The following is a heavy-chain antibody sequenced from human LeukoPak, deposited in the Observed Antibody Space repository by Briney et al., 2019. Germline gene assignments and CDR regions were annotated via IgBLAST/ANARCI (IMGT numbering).Heavy chain of an antibody. D-gene: IGHD3-9*01. J-gene: IGHJ4*02. Sequence: GGSLRLSCAASGFTLSSNWMSWVRQAPGKGLEWVANVKQDGSEKYYVDSVKGRFTISRDNAKNSLYLQMNSLRAEDTAVYYCARERYFDWLSPSYFDYWGQGTLVTVSS. V-gene: IGHV3-7*01. CDR1: GFTLSSNW. CDR2: VKQDGSEK. CDR3: ARERYFDWLSPSYFDY.